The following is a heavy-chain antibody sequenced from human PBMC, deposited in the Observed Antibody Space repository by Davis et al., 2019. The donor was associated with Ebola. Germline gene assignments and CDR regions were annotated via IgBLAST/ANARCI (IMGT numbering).Heavy chain of an antibody. CDR2: INPNSGGT. CDR3: ARNSVDY. D-gene: IGHD4-23*01. Sequence: ASVTVSCKASGYAFTGYYIHWLRQAPGQGLEWMGWINPNSGGTNYAQKFQGRVTMTRDTSISTAYMGLSRLRSDYTAVYYCARNSVDYWGQGTLVTVSS. V-gene: IGHV1-2*02. J-gene: IGHJ4*02. CDR1: GYAFTGYY.